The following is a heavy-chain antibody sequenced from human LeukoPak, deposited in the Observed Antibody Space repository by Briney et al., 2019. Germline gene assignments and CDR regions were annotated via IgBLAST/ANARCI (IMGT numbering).Heavy chain of an antibody. D-gene: IGHD4-17*01. J-gene: IGHJ6*02. CDR3: AGYGDYAMDV. CDR1: GDSISGHY. V-gene: IGHV4-59*06. Sequence: PSETLSLTCTVSGDSISGHYWNWIRQHPGKGLEWIGYIYYSGSTYYNPSLKSRVTISVDTSKNQFSLKLSSVTAADTAVYYCAGYGDYAMDVWGQGTTVTVSS. CDR2: IYYSGST.